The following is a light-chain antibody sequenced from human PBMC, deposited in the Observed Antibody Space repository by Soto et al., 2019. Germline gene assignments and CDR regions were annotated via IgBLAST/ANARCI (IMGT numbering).Light chain of an antibody. Sequence: CSTSHTISSSYLAWYQQKPGQAPRLLMYGASTRATGIPARFSGSGSGTEFTLAIRCLQSEGFAVYFCQHHRELPLTFGGGTKVDIK. CDR1: HTISSSY. CDR3: QHHRELPLT. V-gene: IGKV3-15*01. CDR2: GAS. J-gene: IGKJ4*01.